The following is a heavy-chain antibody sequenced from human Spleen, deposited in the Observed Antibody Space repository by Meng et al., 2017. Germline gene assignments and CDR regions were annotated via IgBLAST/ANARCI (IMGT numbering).Heavy chain of an antibody. CDR1: GYTFTAYW. Sequence: QGQVVQVGAGVENPGASVKVSCKPSGYTFTAYWLHWVRQAPGQGLEWMGRIDPGTGGTQYAQNFQGRVTMTRDTSISTTYMELSRLRSDDTAVYYCVRDEDISAAGKLFGDYWGQGTLVTVSS. CDR3: VRDEDISAAGKLFGDY. CDR2: IDPGTGGT. D-gene: IGHD6-13*01. V-gene: IGHV1-2*06. J-gene: IGHJ4*02.